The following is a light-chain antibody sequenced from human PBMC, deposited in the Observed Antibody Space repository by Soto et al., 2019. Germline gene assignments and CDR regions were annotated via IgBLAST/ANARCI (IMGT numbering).Light chain of an antibody. Sequence: DIQMTQSPSSVSASVGDRVTITCRASQGIDSGLAWYQQKPGKAPKLLIYAASNLQSGVPSRFSGSGSGIDFTLTISNLQPEDFATYYCQQTNRFPRTFGPGTKVDIK. V-gene: IGKV1-12*01. CDR2: AAS. J-gene: IGKJ3*01. CDR1: QGIDSG. CDR3: QQTNRFPRT.